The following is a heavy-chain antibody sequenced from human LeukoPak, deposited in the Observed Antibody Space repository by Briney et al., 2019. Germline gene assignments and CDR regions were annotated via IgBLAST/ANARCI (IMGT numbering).Heavy chain of an antibody. D-gene: IGHD3-22*01. CDR3: ASDRSGLSFCF. V-gene: IGHV4-39*01. CDR1: GGSISSSSYY. Sequence: SETLSLTCTVSGGSISSSSYYWGWIRQPPGKGLEWIGSVYYSGSTYYNSSLQSRITVSVDTSKNQFSLKLTSVTAADTAVYYCASDRSGLSFCFWGQGTLVTVSS. CDR2: VYYSGST. J-gene: IGHJ4*02.